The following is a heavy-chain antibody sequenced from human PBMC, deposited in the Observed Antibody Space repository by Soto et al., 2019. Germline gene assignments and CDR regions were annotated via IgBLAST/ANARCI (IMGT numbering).Heavy chain of an antibody. CDR1: GDRFTSYG. D-gene: IGHD1-26*01. V-gene: IGHV1-18*01. J-gene: IGHJ1*01. CDR2: ISAYNGNT. CDR3: ARGIVGPLQYSPH. Sequence: GASVKVSCKASGDRFTSYGRSWVRQAPGQGLEWMGWISAYNGNTNYAPKFQGRVTMTTDKPTSTAYMELRSLRCDEQGVEYGARGIVGPLQYSPHRGHGTPVPVFS.